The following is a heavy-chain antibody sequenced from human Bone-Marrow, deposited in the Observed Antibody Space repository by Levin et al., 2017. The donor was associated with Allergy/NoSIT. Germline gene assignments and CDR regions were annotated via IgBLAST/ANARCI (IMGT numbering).Heavy chain of an antibody. D-gene: IGHD3-3*01. V-gene: IGHV4-4*07. J-gene: IGHJ4*02. CDR3: ARERFTRANDF. CDR1: GGSISGYY. CDR2: IYSSEKT. Sequence: SCTVSGGSISGYYWSWIRQPAGKGLEWIGRIYSSEKTMYNPSLESRVTMSVDTSRNNFSLKLSSVTAADTAVYYCARERFTRANDFWGQGTLVTVSS.